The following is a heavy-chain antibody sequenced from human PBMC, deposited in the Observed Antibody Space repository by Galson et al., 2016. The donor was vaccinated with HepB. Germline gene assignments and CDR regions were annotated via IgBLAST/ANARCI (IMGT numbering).Heavy chain of an antibody. J-gene: IGHJ6*02. CDR2: IWHDGSNK. V-gene: IGHV3-33*01. CDR1: GFTFSAYG. Sequence: SLRLSCAASGFTFSAYGMHWVRQAPGKGLEWVAVIWHDGSNKYYADSVKGRFTISRDNSKNTLYLQMNSLRAEDTAVYYCARAFRYGFVTHYYGMDVWGQGTTVTVS. D-gene: IGHD5-18*01. CDR3: ARAFRYGFVTHYYGMDV.